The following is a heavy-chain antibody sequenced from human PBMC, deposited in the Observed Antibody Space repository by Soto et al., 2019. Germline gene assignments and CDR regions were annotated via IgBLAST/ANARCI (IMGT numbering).Heavy chain of an antibody. CDR3: ARDGGVTGIAAAGIGY. J-gene: IGHJ4*02. CDR2: IYHSGST. V-gene: IGHV4-4*02. D-gene: IGHD6-13*01. Sequence: SETLSLTCAVSGGSISSSNWWSWVRQPPGKGLEWIGEIYHSGSTNYNPSLKSRVTISVDKSKNQFSLKLSSVTAADTAVYYCARDGGVTGIAAAGIGYWGQGTLVTVSS. CDR1: GGSISSSNW.